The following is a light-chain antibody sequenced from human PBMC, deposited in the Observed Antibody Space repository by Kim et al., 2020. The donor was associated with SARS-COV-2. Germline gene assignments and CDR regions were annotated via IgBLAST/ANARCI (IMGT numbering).Light chain of an antibody. J-gene: IGKJ1*01. CDR3: HHYDNYPPT. CDR1: HDITNY. V-gene: IGKV1-16*01. Sequence: ASVVDRVPMPCRSSHDITNYLVCIQQKPGEAPSSLIYAASTLPVGVPSRFSGSGSGTEFTLTISYLQPEDFATYYCHHYDNYPPTFGQGTKVDIK. CDR2: AAS.